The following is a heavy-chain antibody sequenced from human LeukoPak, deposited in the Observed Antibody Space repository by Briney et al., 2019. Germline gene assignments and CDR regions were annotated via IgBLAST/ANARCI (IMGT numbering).Heavy chain of an antibody. CDR2: IIPILGIA. J-gene: IGHJ4*02. D-gene: IGHD5-24*01. CDR1: GGTFSSYT. Sequence: SVKVSCKASGGTFSSYTITWVRQAPGQGLEWMGRIIPILGIANYAQKFQGRVTITADKSTSTAYMELSSLRSEDTAVYYCARDELGRDGYNCDWGQGTLVTVSS. CDR3: ARDELGRDGYNCD. V-gene: IGHV1-69*04.